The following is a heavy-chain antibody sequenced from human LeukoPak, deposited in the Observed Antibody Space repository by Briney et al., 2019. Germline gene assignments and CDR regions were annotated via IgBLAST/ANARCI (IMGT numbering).Heavy chain of an antibody. Sequence: GGSLRLSCAASGFTFSSYWMSWVRQAPGKGLEWVANIKQDGSEKYYVDSVKGRFTISRDNAKNSLYLQMNSLRAEDTAVYYCARDNSVKLLYDFWSGYYTPNYYFDYWGQGALVTVSS. CDR1: GFTFSSYW. J-gene: IGHJ4*02. CDR2: IKQDGSEK. CDR3: ARDNSVKLLYDFWSGYYTPNYYFDY. V-gene: IGHV3-7*01. D-gene: IGHD3-3*01.